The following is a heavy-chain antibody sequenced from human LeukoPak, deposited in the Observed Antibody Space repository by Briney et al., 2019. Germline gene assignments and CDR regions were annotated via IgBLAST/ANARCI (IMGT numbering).Heavy chain of an antibody. CDR2: IKQDGSEK. J-gene: IGHJ1*01. Sequence: GGSLRLSCAASGFTFSSYWMSWVRQAPGKGLEWVANIKQDGSEKYYVDSVKGRFTISRDNAKNSPYLQMNSLRAEDTAVYYCARDETYYDILTGYYALEYFQHWGQGTLVTVSS. D-gene: IGHD3-9*01. V-gene: IGHV3-7*03. CDR3: ARDETYYDILTGYYALEYFQH. CDR1: GFTFSSYW.